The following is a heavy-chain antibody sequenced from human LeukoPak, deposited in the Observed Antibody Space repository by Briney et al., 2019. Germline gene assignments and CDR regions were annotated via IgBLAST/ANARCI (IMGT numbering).Heavy chain of an antibody. V-gene: IGHV3-43*01. D-gene: IGHD3-10*02. Sequence: GGSLRLSCATSGFNFDRYTIHWVRQAPGKGLEWVSLAGWAGGTTFYSDSVRGRFTISRDSGRKSVYLQMNSLTTDDTAFYFCAKELDTMFFDYWGQGALVTVSS. CDR3: AKELDTMFFDY. CDR2: AGWAGGTT. J-gene: IGHJ4*02. CDR1: GFNFDRYT.